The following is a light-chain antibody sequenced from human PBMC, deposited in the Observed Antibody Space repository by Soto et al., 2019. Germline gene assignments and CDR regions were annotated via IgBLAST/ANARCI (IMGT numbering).Light chain of an antibody. J-gene: IGKJ1*01. Sequence: DTQVTQSPPTPSASVGDRVTITFRASQSISSYLNWYQQKPGKAPKLLIYKASSLESGVPSRFSGSGSGTEFTLTISSLQPDDFATYYCQQYNSYWTFGQGTKVDIK. V-gene: IGKV1-5*03. CDR2: KAS. CDR3: QQYNSYWT. CDR1: QSISSY.